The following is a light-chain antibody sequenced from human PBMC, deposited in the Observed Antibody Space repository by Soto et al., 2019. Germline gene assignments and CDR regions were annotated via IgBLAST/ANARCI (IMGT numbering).Light chain of an antibody. Sequence: DIEMTQTPSSVSASVGDRVTLTCRASQGITNWLAWYQQKPGKAPKLLIYAASGLPSGVPSRFSGSGSGTDFTLTISSLQPEDFATYYCQQANSFPLTFGGGTKVEIK. CDR3: QQANSFPLT. CDR2: AAS. J-gene: IGKJ4*01. V-gene: IGKV1-12*01. CDR1: QGITNW.